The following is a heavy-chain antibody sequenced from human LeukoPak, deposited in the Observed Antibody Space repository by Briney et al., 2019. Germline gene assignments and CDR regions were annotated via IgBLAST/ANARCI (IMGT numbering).Heavy chain of an antibody. CDR2: IHHGGST. Sequence: SETLSLTCTVSGGSISSSSYYWGWIRQPPGKGLEWIGSIHHGGSTYYNPSLKSRVTISVDTSKNQFSLKLSSVTAAGTAIYYCAREDSGDYDYMRDSWGQGTLVTVSS. CDR1: GGSISSSSYY. J-gene: IGHJ4*02. CDR3: AREDSGDYDYMRDS. D-gene: IGHD4-17*01. V-gene: IGHV4-39*02.